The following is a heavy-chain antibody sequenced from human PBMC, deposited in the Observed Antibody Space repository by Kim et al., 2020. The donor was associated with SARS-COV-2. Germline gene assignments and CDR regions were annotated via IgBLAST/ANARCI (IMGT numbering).Heavy chain of an antibody. D-gene: IGHD3-10*01. CDR3: TRYYYGSGSYYFYYYYGMDV. CDR1: GFTFGDYA. Sequence: GGSLRLSCTASGFTFGDYAMSWFRQAPGKGLEWVGFIRSKAYGGTTEYAASVKGRFTITRDDSKSIAYLQMNSLKTEDTAVYYCTRYYYGSGSYYFYYYYGMDVWGQGTTVTVSS. CDR2: IRSKAYGGTT. J-gene: IGHJ6*02. V-gene: IGHV3-49*03.